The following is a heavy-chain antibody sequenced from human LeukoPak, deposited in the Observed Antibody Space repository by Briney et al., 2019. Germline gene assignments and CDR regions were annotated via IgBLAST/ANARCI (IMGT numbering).Heavy chain of an antibody. CDR1: GFTFSDYY. V-gene: IGHV3-23*01. J-gene: IGHJ4*02. D-gene: IGHD1-26*01. CDR3: AKDKEYTGTYGLFDY. CDR2: ISGSGANT. Sequence: GSLRLSCAASGFTFSDYYMNWIRQAPGRGLEWLSAISGSGANTYYADSVKGRFTASRDNSRNTLYLDINSLRAEDSALYYCAKDKEYTGTYGLFDYWGQGTLVTVSS.